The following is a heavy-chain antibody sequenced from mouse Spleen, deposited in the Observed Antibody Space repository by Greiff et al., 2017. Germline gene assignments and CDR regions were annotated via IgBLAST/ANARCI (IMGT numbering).Heavy chain of an antibody. Sequence: EVQGVESGGGLVQPGGSLKLSCAASGFTFSSFGMHWVRQAPEKGLEWVAYISSGSSTIYYADTVKGRFTISRDNPKNTLFLQMTSLRSEDTAMYYCARSYYGYDGYWYFDVWGAGTTVTVSS. D-gene: IGHD2-2*01. CDR3: ARSYYGYDGYWYFDV. V-gene: IGHV5-17*02. CDR2: ISSGSSTI. CDR1: GFTFSSFG. J-gene: IGHJ1*01.